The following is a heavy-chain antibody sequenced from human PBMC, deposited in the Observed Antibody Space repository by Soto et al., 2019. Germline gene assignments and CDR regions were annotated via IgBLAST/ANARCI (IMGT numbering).Heavy chain of an antibody. CDR2: TYYSGST. Sequence: SEPLALTCTVSGGSISSGGYYWSWIRQHPGKGLEWIGYTYYSGSTYYNPSLKSRVTIAVDTSTNQSSLKLSSVTAADTAVYYCAMNTPDTYYYDSSGPHMAFDISAQATMVTVSS. D-gene: IGHD3-22*01. J-gene: IGHJ3*02. CDR3: AMNTPDTYYYDSSGPHMAFDI. V-gene: IGHV4-31*03. CDR1: GGSISSGGYY.